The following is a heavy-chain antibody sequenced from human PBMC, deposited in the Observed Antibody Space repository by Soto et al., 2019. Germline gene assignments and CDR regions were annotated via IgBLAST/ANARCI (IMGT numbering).Heavy chain of an antibody. CDR3: AREGPAPYSYCDMDT. Sequence: QVQLVQSGGEVKKPGASVKVSCKTSGYSFTTYGISWVRQAPGQGLEWMGWISAYNGNTNYAQKLQDRVTMTTDTSTITVYMEQRSLRYDHTAVYYCAREGPAPYSYCDMDTWGQESQVTVSS. CDR1: GYSFTTYG. V-gene: IGHV1-18*01. J-gene: IGHJ6*02. CDR2: ISAYNGNT.